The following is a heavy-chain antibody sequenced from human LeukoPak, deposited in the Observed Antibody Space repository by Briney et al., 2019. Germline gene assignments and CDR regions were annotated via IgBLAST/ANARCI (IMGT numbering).Heavy chain of an antibody. CDR3: ARGDAFSGDH. Sequence: PGGSLRLSCAFSGFTFSNFWMSWVRQAPGRGLEWVANIHPEGNEKYHVGSVKGRFTISRDNAKNSLFPQMNGLRVEDTAVYYCARGDAFSGDHWGQGTLVTVSS. CDR2: IHPEGNEK. V-gene: IGHV3-7*04. CDR1: GFTFSNFW. J-gene: IGHJ4*02.